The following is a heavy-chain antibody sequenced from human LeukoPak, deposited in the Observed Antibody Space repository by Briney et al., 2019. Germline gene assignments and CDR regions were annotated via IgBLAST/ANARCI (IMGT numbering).Heavy chain of an antibody. V-gene: IGHV1-2*02. CDR2: SNPKSGVS. CDR3: ARTHVNILSAHMFYFDF. D-gene: IGHD5/OR15-5a*01. CDR1: GYTFTDYY. Sequence: ASVKVSCKASGYTFTDYYMHWVRQAPGQRLEWMGWSNPKSGVSNYAQNFQGRVTMTRDTSISTAYMELSSLTSGDTAVYYCARTHVNILSAHMFYFDFWGQGTLVTVSS. J-gene: IGHJ4*02.